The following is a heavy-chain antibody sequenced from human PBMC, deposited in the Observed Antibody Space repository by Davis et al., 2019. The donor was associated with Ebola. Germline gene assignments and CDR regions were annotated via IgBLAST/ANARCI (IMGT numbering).Heavy chain of an antibody. CDR1: GGSVTSHY. CDR3: ARGPGVRFLEWFLFDY. J-gene: IGHJ4*02. CDR2: FYHGGST. Sequence: MPSETLSLTCTVSGGSVTSHYWSWIRQPPGKGLEWMGYFYHGGSTIYNRSFKSRISISVNTSKNQFSLKLSSVTAADTAVYYCARGPGVRFLEWFLFDYWGQGTLVTVSS. D-gene: IGHD3-3*01. V-gene: IGHV4-59*02.